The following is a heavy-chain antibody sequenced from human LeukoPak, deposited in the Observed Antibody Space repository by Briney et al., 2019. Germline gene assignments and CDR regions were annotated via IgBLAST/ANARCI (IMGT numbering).Heavy chain of an antibody. CDR1: GFTFSSYS. J-gene: IGHJ5*02. Sequence: GWSLRFSCAASGFTFSSYSMNWVRQAPGKGLEWVAFIRYDGSNKYYADSVKGRFTISRDNSKNTLYLQMNSRRAEDTAVYYCAKERYSSSSVSTWGQGTLVTVSS. V-gene: IGHV3-30*02. CDR2: IRYDGSNK. D-gene: IGHD6-6*01. CDR3: AKERYSSSSVST.